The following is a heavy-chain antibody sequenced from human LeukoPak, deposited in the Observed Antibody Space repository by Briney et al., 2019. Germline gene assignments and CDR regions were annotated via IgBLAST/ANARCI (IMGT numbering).Heavy chain of an antibody. CDR2: IYTSGST. CDR1: GGSFSGYY. CDR3: ARDDSGYDYTYLDP. Sequence: PSETLSLTCAVYGGSFSGYYWSWIRQPAGKGLEWIGRIYTSGSTNYNPSLKSRVTMSVDTSKNQFSLKLSSVTAADTAVYYCARDDSGYDYTYLDPWGQGTLVTVSS. D-gene: IGHD5-12*01. V-gene: IGHV4-4*07. J-gene: IGHJ5*02.